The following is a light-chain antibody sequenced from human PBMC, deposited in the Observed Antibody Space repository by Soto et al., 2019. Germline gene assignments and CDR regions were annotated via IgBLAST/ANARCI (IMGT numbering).Light chain of an antibody. CDR2: GAS. Sequence: DIVLTQSPSTLSVSVGDRVTLSCRASQTVSSRLAWYQQKPGQAPRLLISGASTRTTGVPARFSGSGSGTEFTLTISSLQSDDFAAYYCQHYNSYPQAFGQGTKVDIK. CDR3: QHYNSYPQA. J-gene: IGKJ1*01. CDR1: QTVSSR. V-gene: IGKV3-15*01.